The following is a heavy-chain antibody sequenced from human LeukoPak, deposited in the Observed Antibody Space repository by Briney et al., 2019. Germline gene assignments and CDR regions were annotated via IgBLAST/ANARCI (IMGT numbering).Heavy chain of an antibody. D-gene: IGHD1-26*01. CDR3: VRLSWELGDGGVT. CDR2: INSDGSST. J-gene: IGHJ5*02. CDR1: GFTFSSYW. Sequence: PGGSLRLSWAASGFTFSSYWMHWVRQAPGKGLAWISRINSDGSSTSYADSVKGRFTISRDNAKNTLYLQMNSLRAEDTAVYYCVRLSWELGDGGVTWGQGTLVTVSS. V-gene: IGHV3-74*01.